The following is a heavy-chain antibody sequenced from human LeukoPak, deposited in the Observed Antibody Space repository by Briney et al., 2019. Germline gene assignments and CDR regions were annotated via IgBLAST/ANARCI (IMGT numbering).Heavy chain of an antibody. CDR2: IYSGGST. V-gene: IGHV3-66*01. D-gene: IGHD3-9*01. Sequence: PGGSLRLSCAASGFTVSSSYMSWVRQAPGKGLEWVSVIYSGGSTYYADSVKGRFTISRDNSKNTLYLQMNSLRAEDTAVYYCARARRYYDILTGYDASDIWGQGTMVTVSS. CDR3: ARARRYYDILTGYDASDI. J-gene: IGHJ3*02. CDR1: GFTVSSSY.